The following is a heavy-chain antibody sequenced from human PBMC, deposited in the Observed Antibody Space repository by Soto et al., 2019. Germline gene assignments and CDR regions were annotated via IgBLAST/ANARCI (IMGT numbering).Heavy chain of an antibody. V-gene: IGHV3-7*01. CDR1: GITLSRDW. J-gene: IGHJ4*02. CDR3: AKLLNGVTALDY. CDR2: IKPDGSGE. Sequence: GGSLRLSCTASGITLSRDWMTWVRQAPGKGLEWVASIKPDGSGEYYLDSVKGRFTISRDNTKNSLYLQANSLRAEDTAMYFCAKLLNGVTALDYWGQGTLVTVSS. D-gene: IGHD2-21*02.